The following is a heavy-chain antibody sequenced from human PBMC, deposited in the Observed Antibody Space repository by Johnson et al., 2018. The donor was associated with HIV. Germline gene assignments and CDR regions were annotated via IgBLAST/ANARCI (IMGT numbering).Heavy chain of an antibody. CDR1: GFTFSDHY. CDR3: ARVGRVYDSSGYAIDAFDI. J-gene: IGHJ3*02. V-gene: IGHV3-72*01. Sequence: VQLVESGGGLVQPGGSLRLSCAASGFTFSDHYMDWVRQAPGKGLEWVGRTRNKANSYTTEYAASVKGRFTISRDDSKNSLYLQTNSLKTEDTAVYYCARVGRVYDSSGYAIDAFDIWGQGTMVTVSS. D-gene: IGHD3-22*01. CDR2: TRNKANSYTT.